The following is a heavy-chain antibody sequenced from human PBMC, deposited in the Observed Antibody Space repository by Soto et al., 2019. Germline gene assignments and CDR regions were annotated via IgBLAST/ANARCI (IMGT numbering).Heavy chain of an antibody. CDR3: ARDLMTVTTTRYYSYGMDV. V-gene: IGHV1-69*13. CDR1: GGTFSSYA. Sequence: SVKVSCKASGGTFSSYAISWVRQAPGQGLEWMGGIIPIFGTANYAQKFQGRVTITADESTSTAYMELSSLRSEDTAVYYCARDLMTVTTTRYYSYGMDVRGQGTTVTVSS. D-gene: IGHD4-4*01. J-gene: IGHJ6*02. CDR2: IIPIFGTA.